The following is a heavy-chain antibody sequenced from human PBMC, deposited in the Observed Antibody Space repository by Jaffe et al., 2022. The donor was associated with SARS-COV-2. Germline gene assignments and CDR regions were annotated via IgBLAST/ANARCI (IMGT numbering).Heavy chain of an antibody. V-gene: IGHV4-34*02. CDR1: GGSFSGYY. CDR3: ARGNYGSGSYYWFDP. D-gene: IGHD3-10*01. J-gene: IGHJ5*02. CDR2: INHSGSS. Sequence: QVQLQQWGAGLLKPSETLSLTCVVYGGSFSGYYWSWIRQPPGKGLEWIGEINHSGSSNYNPSLKSRVTISVDTSKNQFSLRLSSVTAADTAVYYCARGNYGSGSYYWFDPWGQGTLVTVSS.